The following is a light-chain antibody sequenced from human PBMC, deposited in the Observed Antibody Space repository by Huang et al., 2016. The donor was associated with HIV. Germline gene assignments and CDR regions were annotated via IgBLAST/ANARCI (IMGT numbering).Light chain of an antibody. CDR3: MQTIQPTT. Sequence: DIVMTQTPLSLSVTPGQPASISCKSSQSLLHTDGKTYLYWYLQKPGQSPHLLIYEGSNRFAGVSDRFSGSGSGTNFTLKISRVEAKDAGVYYCMQTIQPTTFGQGTKVEIK. CDR1: QSLLHTDGKTY. J-gene: IGKJ1*01. CDR2: EGS. V-gene: IGKV2D-29*02.